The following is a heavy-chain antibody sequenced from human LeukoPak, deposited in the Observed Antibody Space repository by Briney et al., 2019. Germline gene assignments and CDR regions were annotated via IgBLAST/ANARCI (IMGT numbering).Heavy chain of an antibody. D-gene: IGHD3-22*01. J-gene: IGHJ5*02. CDR3: ARANYDSSGYYPEGFDP. CDR2: IYYSGST. V-gene: IGHV4-39*07. CDR1: GGSISSSSYY. Sequence: SETLSLTCTVSGGSISSSSYYWGWIRQPPGKGLEWIGSIYYSGSTYYNPSLKSRVTISVDTSKNQFSLKLSSVTAADTAVYYCARANYDSSGYYPEGFDPWGQGTLVTVSS.